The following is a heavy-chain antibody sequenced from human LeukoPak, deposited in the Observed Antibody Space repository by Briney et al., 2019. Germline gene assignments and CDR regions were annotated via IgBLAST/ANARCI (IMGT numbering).Heavy chain of an antibody. V-gene: IGHV4-59*01. CDR3: ASRHYWSGYLVY. D-gene: IGHD3-3*02. CDR2: IYYSGST. J-gene: IGHJ4*02. Sequence: SETLSLTCSVSGGSISSYYWSWIRQPPGKGLEWIGYIYYSGSTNYNPSLKSRVTISVDTSKNQFSLKLSSVTAADTAVYYCASRHYWSGYLVYWGQGTLVTVSS. CDR1: GGSISSYY.